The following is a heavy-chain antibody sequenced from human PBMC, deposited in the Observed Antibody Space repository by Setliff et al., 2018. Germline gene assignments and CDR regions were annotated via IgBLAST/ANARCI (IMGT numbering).Heavy chain of an antibody. V-gene: IGHV4-38-2*02. Sequence: PSGTLSLTCTVSGYSISSGYYWGWIRQPPGKGLGWIGNMYNSGSTNYNPSLKSRVTISVDTSKNQFTLKLSSVTAADTAVYYCARDLSWGQGTTVTVSS. CDR3: ARDLS. CDR1: GYSISSGYY. CDR2: MYNSGST. J-gene: IGHJ6*02.